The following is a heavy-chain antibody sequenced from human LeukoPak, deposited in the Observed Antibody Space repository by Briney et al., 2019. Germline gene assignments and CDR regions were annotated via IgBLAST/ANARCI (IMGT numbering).Heavy chain of an antibody. V-gene: IGHV3-53*01. Sequence: GGSLRLSCAASGFIVGNNYMSWVRQAPGKGPEWVSVIYRDGSTYYADSVKGRFTISRDNSKNTLFLQTSSLRAEDTAVYYCAREGVGVTGRNLGFEYWGQGTLVTVSS. J-gene: IGHJ4*02. CDR1: GFIVGNNY. CDR3: AREGVGVTGRNLGFEY. CDR2: IYRDGST. D-gene: IGHD1-26*01.